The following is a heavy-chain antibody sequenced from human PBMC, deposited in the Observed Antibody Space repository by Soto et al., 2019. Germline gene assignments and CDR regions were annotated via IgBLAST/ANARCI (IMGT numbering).Heavy chain of an antibody. Sequence: GSGPTLVNPTQTLTLTCTFSGFSLGTSGVGVGWIRQPPGKALEWLALIYWDDDKRYSPSLKSRLTITKDTSKNQVVLTMTNMDPVDTATYYCAHRQPKFYDYGDPENEEYFDYWGQGTLVTVSS. CDR1: GFSLGTSGVG. CDR3: AHRQPKFYDYGDPENEEYFDY. D-gene: IGHD4-17*01. J-gene: IGHJ4*02. V-gene: IGHV2-5*02. CDR2: IYWDDDK.